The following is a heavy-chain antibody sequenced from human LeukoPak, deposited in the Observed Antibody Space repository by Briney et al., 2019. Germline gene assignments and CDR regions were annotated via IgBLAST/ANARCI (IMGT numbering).Heavy chain of an antibody. CDR1: GFTFKTYS. D-gene: IGHD1-26*01. Sequence: PGGSLRLSCAASGFTFKTYSMNWVRQAPGKGLEWVSSISSRSSYISYADSVKGRFTISRDNAKNSLYLQMNSLRVEDTAVYYCARDGAGGSYSDYWGQGTLVTVSS. CDR2: ISSRSSYI. V-gene: IGHV3-21*01. CDR3: ARDGAGGSYSDY. J-gene: IGHJ4*02.